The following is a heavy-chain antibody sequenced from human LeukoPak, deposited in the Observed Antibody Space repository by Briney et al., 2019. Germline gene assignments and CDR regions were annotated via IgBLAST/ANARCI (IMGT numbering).Heavy chain of an antibody. Sequence: SSVKVSCKVYARTFSSYAISWVGQATGQGIEWMGRIIPILGIANCAQKFQGRVTITAHKSTSTAYMELSSLRSEYTAEYYCARDGGTVVPEAIDIWGQGTMVTVSS. CDR3: ARDGGTVVPEAIDI. V-gene: IGHV1-69*04. J-gene: IGHJ3*02. CDR2: IIPILGIA. D-gene: IGHD4-23*01. CDR1: ARTFSSYA.